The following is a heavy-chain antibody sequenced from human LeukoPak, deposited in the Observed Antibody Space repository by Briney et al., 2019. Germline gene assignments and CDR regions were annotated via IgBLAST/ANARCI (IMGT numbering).Heavy chain of an antibody. V-gene: IGHV3-23*01. CDR3: AKDQRGYGGTFFDY. Sequence: PGGSLRLSCAASGLTFRSYAMSWLRQAPGKGLEGVSGICGSDGATYYADSVKGRFTISRDNSKNTLYLQMNSLRAEDTAVYYCAKDQRGYGGTFFDYWGQGILATVS. D-gene: IGHD4-23*01. CDR1: GLTFRSYA. J-gene: IGHJ4*02. CDR2: ICGSDGAT.